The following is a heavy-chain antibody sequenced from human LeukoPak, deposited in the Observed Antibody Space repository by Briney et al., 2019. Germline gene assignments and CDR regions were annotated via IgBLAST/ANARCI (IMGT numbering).Heavy chain of an antibody. V-gene: IGHV1-24*01. Sequence: ASVRVSCKGSGYTLTELSMHCGRQAPGNGREWRGGFDHEDGETIYAQKWEGRVTMTEDTSTDTAYMELSSLRSEDTAVYYCAKRGGKWALSWFDPWGQGTLVTVSS. CDR1: GYTLTELS. D-gene: IGHD1-26*01. CDR2: FDHEDGET. J-gene: IGHJ5*02. CDR3: AKRGGKWALSWFDP.